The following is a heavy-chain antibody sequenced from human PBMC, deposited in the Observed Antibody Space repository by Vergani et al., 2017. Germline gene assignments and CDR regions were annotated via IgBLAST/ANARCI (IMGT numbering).Heavy chain of an antibody. Sequence: QVQLVQSGAEVKKPGASVKVSCKASGYTFTSYYMHWVRQAPGQGLEWMGIINPSGGSTRYAQKFQGRGTMTRDTSTSTVYMELSSLRSEDTAVYYCARVPPNYDFWSGTYPLDYWGQGTLVTGAS. J-gene: IGHJ4*02. CDR2: INPSGGST. CDR3: ARVPPNYDFWSGTYPLDY. CDR1: GYTFTSYY. V-gene: IGHV1-46*01. D-gene: IGHD3-3*01.